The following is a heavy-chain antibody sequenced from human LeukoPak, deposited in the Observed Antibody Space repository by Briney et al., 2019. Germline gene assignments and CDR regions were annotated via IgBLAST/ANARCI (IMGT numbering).Heavy chain of an antibody. J-gene: IGHJ5*02. CDR2: INQDGSEK. Sequence: QAGGSLRLSCIASGFTFSSHWMSWVRQAPGKGLEWVASINQDGSEKYYVDSVKGRFTISRDNAKNSLYVQMNSLRAEDTAIYYCAKDSAQPVWWNNWFDPWGQGTLVSVSS. CDR3: AKDSAQPVWWNNWFDP. CDR1: GFTFSSHW. V-gene: IGHV3-7*01. D-gene: IGHD4/OR15-4a*01.